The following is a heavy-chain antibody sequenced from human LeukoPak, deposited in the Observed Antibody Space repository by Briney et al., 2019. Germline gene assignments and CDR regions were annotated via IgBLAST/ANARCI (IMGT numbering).Heavy chain of an antibody. CDR3: ARAVVTASSYYFDY. CDR1: GYTFTNYY. D-gene: IGHD2-21*02. CDR2: INPSGGTT. J-gene: IGHJ4*02. Sequence: GASVKVSCKTSGYTFTNYYIHWVRQAPGQGLEWMGIINPSGGTTSYAQKFQGRVTMTRDTSTSTVYMELSSLRSEDTAVYYCARAVVTASSYYFDYWGQGTLVTVSS. V-gene: IGHV1-46*01.